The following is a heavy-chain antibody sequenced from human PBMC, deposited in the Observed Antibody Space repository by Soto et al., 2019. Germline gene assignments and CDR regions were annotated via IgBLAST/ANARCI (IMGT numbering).Heavy chain of an antibody. CDR1: GYTFTSYD. D-gene: IGHD6-13*01. CDR3: ARPLESPSIAAAGTYPPDYYYYMDV. Sequence: ASVKVSCKASGYTFTSYDINWVRQATGQGLEWMGWMNPNSGNTGYAQKFQGRVTMTRNTSISTAYMELSSLRSEDTAVYYCARPLESPSIAAAGTYPPDYYYYMDVWGKGTTVTVS. J-gene: IGHJ6*03. CDR2: MNPNSGNT. V-gene: IGHV1-8*01.